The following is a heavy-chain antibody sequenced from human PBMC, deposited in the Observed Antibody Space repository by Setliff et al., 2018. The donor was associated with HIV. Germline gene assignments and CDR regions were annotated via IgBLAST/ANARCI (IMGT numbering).Heavy chain of an antibody. CDR2: ISGDTRII. Sequence: GGSLRLSCGASGFSFSSYSMNWVRQAPGKGLEWVSYISGDTRIINYADSVKGRFTISRDNAKNSLYLQMNSLRVEDTALYYCARDLNWGFDYWGQGTLVTVSS. CDR3: ARDLNWGFDY. J-gene: IGHJ4*02. CDR1: GFSFSSYS. D-gene: IGHD7-27*01. V-gene: IGHV3-48*01.